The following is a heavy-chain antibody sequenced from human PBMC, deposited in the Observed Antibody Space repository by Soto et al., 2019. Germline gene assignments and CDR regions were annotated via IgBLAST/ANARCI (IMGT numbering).Heavy chain of an antibody. J-gene: IGHJ4*02. Sequence: QVQLVQSGAEVKKPGASVKVSCKASGYTFTDYYIHWVRQAPGQGLEWMGGIIPIFGTANYAQKFKGRVTITADESTSTAYMELSSLRSEDTAVYYCARGSGVAARPGYFDYWGQGTLVTVSS. V-gene: IGHV1-69*01. D-gene: IGHD6-6*01. CDR3: ARGSGVAARPGYFDY. CDR2: IIPIFGTA. CDR1: GYTFTDYY.